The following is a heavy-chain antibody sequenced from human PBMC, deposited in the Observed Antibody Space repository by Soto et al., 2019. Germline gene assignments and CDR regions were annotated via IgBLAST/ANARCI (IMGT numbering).Heavy chain of an antibody. J-gene: IGHJ4*02. CDR2: ISAYNGNT. Sequence: QVQLVQSGAEVKKPGASVKVSCKASGYTFTSYGITWVRQAPGKGLEWMGWISAYNGNTNYAQKLHGRVTMTTDTSTSAAHKELRSLRADGTALDYCARGTTVETRNYWGQGTLVTVSS. V-gene: IGHV1-18*01. D-gene: IGHD4-17*01. CDR3: ARGTTVETRNY. CDR1: GYTFTSYG.